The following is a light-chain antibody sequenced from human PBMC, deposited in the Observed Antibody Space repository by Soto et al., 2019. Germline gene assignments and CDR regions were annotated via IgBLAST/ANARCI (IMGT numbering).Light chain of an antibody. CDR2: GAS. Sequence: FTQSPCTLSLSAGERATLSCRASQSVCNNYLAWYQQKPGQAPKLLIYGASNRATGIPDRLSGSGSGTVFTLTIRRLEPEYSALYYCQQYGTSGTFGQGTKVDIK. J-gene: IGKJ1*01. CDR1: QSVCNNY. CDR3: QQYGTSGT. V-gene: IGKV3-20*01.